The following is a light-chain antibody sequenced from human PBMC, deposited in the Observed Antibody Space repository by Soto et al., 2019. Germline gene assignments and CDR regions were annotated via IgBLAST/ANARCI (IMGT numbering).Light chain of an antibody. J-gene: IGLJ1*01. CDR3: SSYTTSSTFV. CDR1: SSDVGGYNH. Sequence: QSVLTQPASVTGSDGQSITISCTGTSSDVGGYNHVSWYQQHPGKAPKLMIYGVSNRPSGVSTHFSGSKSGNTASLTISGLQAEDEADYYCSSYTTSSTFVFGTGTKVTV. CDR2: GVS. V-gene: IGLV2-14*01.